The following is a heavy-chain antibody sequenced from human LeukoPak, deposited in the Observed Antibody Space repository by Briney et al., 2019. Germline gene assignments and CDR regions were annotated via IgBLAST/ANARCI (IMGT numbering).Heavy chain of an antibody. Sequence: SETLSLTCTVSGGSISSSSYYWGWIRQPPGKGLEWIGSIYYSRSTYYNPSLKSRVTISVDTSKNQFSLKLSSVTAADTAVYYCARDVPLGYCSSTSCYNGSNKHNWFDPWGQGTLVTVSS. V-gene: IGHV4-39*07. CDR3: ARDVPLGYCSSTSCYNGSNKHNWFDP. J-gene: IGHJ5*02. CDR1: GGSISSSSYY. CDR2: IYYSRST. D-gene: IGHD2-2*02.